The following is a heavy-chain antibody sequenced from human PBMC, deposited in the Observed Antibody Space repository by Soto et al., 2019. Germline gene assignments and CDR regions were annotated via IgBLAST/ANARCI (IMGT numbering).Heavy chain of an antibody. D-gene: IGHD2-15*01. Sequence: HPGGSLRLSCAASGFTFSSYAMSWVRQAPGKGLEWVANIRHDGSEKYYVDSVKGRFTISRDNAKNSLYLQMNSLRAEDTAVYYCARHHIAAYAPFDYWGQGTLVTVS. CDR3: ARHHIAAYAPFDY. CDR2: IRHDGSEK. J-gene: IGHJ4*02. V-gene: IGHV3-7*01. CDR1: GFTFSSYA.